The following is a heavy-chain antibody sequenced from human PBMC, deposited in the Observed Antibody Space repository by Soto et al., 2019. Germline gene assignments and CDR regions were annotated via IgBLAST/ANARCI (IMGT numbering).Heavy chain of an antibody. CDR1: GFALSSYA. CDR3: VKDEGFCSGGNCYSVARGGFDL. V-gene: IGHV3-64D*06. J-gene: IGHJ3*01. Sequence: HPGGSLRLSCSASGFALSSYAMHWVRQAPGKGLEYVSSISSNGISTYYADSVKGRFTISRDNSKNKLFIQMNSLRPDDTALYYCVKDEGFCSGGNCYSVARGGFDLWGQGTMVTVSS. D-gene: IGHD2-15*01. CDR2: ISSNGIST.